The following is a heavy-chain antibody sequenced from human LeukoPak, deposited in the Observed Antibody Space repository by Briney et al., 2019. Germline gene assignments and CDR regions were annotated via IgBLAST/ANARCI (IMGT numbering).Heavy chain of an antibody. CDR2: IYYSGST. Sequence: PSETLSLTCTVSGGSISNYYWSWIRQPPGKGLEWIGYIYYSGSTNYNPSLKSRVTISVDTSKNQFSLKLSSVTAADTAVYYCARAPLVVPAAGYVDIWGQGTMVTVSS. CDR3: ARAPLVVPAAGYVDI. V-gene: IGHV4-59*01. CDR1: GGSISNYY. D-gene: IGHD2-2*01. J-gene: IGHJ3*02.